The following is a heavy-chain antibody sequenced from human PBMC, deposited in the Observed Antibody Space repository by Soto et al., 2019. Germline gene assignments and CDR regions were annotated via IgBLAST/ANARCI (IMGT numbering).Heavy chain of an antibody. Sequence: QVQLVESGGGVVQPGRSLRLSCAASGFTFSSYGMHWDRQAPGKGLEWVAVISYDGSNKYYADSVKGRFTISRDNSKNTLYLQMNSLRAEDTAVYYCAKGDWGGDCYSFDAFDIWGQGTMVTVSS. D-gene: IGHD2-21*02. V-gene: IGHV3-30*18. CDR2: ISYDGSNK. CDR1: GFTFSSYG. CDR3: AKGDWGGDCYSFDAFDI. J-gene: IGHJ3*02.